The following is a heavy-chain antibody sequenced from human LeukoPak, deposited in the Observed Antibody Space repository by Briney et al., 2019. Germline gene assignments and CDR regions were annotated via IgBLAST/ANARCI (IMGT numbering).Heavy chain of an antibody. CDR3: ARHYSSSSGDAFDI. J-gene: IGHJ3*02. D-gene: IGHD6-6*01. V-gene: IGHV5-51*01. CDR2: IYPGDSDT. Sequence: GESLKISCKGSGYRFTSYWIGWVRQMPGKGLEWMGIIYPGDSDTRYSPSFQGQVTISADKSVSTAYLQWRSLKASDTAMYYCARHYSSSSGDAFDIWGQGTMVIVSS. CDR1: GYRFTSYW.